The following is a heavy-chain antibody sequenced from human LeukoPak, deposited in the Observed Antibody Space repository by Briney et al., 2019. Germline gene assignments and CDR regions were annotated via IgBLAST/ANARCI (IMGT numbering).Heavy chain of an antibody. CDR2: IGAASYYI. D-gene: IGHD2-2*01. Sequence: GGSLRLSCSASGFTFSKYAMNWVRQAPGQGLEWVASIGAASYYIYYADSVKGRFTISRDNAKNSLYLQMNSLRAEDTAVYYCARDSVNGDIVVVPAAPGRPLVPGPVDYWGQGTLVTVSS. J-gene: IGHJ4*02. CDR3: ARDSVNGDIVVVPAAPGRPLVPGPVDY. V-gene: IGHV3-21*01. CDR1: GFTFSKYA.